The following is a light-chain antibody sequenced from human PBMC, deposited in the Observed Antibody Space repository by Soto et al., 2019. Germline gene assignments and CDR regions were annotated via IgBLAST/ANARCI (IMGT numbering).Light chain of an antibody. CDR2: EVS. Sequence: QSALTQPPSVSGSPGQSVAVSCTGTSSDVGSYNRVSWYQQPPGTAPKLIIYEVSNRPSGVPDRFSGSKSGNTAALTISGLQAEDEADYYCTSFPSSPTYVFGTGTKLTVL. J-gene: IGLJ1*01. CDR3: TSFPSSPTYV. CDR1: SSDVGSYNR. V-gene: IGLV2-18*02.